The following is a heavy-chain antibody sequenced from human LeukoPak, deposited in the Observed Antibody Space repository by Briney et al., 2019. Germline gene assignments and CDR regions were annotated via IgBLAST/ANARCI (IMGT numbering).Heavy chain of an antibody. Sequence: GGSLRLSCAASGFTFDDYAMHWARQAPGKGLVWVSRINSDGSSTSYADSVKGRFTISRDNAKNTLYLQMNSLRAEDTAVYYCARIFSEVHYDFWSGPNHFDYWGQGTLVTVSS. D-gene: IGHD3-3*01. V-gene: IGHV3-74*01. CDR1: GFTFDDYA. CDR3: ARIFSEVHYDFWSGPNHFDY. J-gene: IGHJ4*02. CDR2: INSDGSST.